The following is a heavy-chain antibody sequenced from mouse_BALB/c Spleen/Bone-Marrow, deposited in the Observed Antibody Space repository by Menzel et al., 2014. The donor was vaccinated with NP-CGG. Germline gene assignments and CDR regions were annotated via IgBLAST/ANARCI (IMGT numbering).Heavy chain of an antibody. CDR2: INPYNDGT. V-gene: IGHV1-14*01. J-gene: IGHJ4*01. CDR1: GYTFTSYV. Sequence: EVKLVESGPELVKPGASVKMSCKASGYTFTSYVMHWVKQKPGQGLEWIGYINPYNDGTKYNEKFKGKATLTSDKSSSTAYVELSSLTSEDSAVYYCARKGPYYAMDYWGQGTSVTVSS. CDR3: ARKGPYYAMDY. D-gene: IGHD3-3*01.